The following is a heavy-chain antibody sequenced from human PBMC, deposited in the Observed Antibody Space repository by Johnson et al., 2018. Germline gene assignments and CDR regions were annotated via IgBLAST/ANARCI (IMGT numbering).Heavy chain of an antibody. Sequence: QVQLVESGGGVVQPGRSLRLSCAASGFTFSSYVMHWVRQAPGKGLEWVAVIWFDGSNKYYADSVKGRFTISRDNSKNTLYLQMKSLRAEDTAVYYCARGAYYDSRGYYARSMGAFDIWGPGTMVTVSS. CDR3: ARGAYYDSRGYYARSMGAFDI. CDR1: GFTFSSYV. V-gene: IGHV3-33*01. D-gene: IGHD3-22*01. CDR2: IWFDGSNK. J-gene: IGHJ3*02.